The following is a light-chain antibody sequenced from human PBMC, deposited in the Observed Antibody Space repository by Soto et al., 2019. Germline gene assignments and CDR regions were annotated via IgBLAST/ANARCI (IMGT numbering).Light chain of an antibody. CDR3: CSYAGSSPPYV. V-gene: IGLV2-23*01. Sequence: QSALTQPASVSGSPGQSITISCTGTSSDVGSYNLVSWYQQHPGKAPKLMIYEGSKRPSGVSNRFSGSKSGNTASLTISGLQAEDEADYYCCSYAGSSPPYVFGTGTKRTVL. CDR1: SSDVGSYNL. CDR2: EGS. J-gene: IGLJ1*01.